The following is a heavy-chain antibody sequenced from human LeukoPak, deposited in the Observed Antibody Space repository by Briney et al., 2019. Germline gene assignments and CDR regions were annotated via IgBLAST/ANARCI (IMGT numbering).Heavy chain of an antibody. V-gene: IGHV4-59*08. CDR3: ARQNVVVIDY. Sequence: SETLSLTCTVSGGFISSYYWSWIRQPPGKGLEWIGYIYYSGSTNYNPSLKSRVTISVDTSKNQFSLKLSSVTAADTAVYYCARQNVVVIDYWGQGTLVTVSS. D-gene: IGHD3-22*01. CDR1: GGFISSYY. CDR2: IYYSGST. J-gene: IGHJ4*02.